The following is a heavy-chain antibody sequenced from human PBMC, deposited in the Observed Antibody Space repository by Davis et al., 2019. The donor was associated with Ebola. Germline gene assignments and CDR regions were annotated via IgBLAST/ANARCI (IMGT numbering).Heavy chain of an antibody. CDR3: AVGYCISSTCHSGYDY. V-gene: IGHV1-18*04. D-gene: IGHD2-2*01. CDR2: ISAYNGNT. Sequence: AASVKVSCKASGYTSTTYGVIWVRHAPGQGLEWMGWISAYNGNTNYAQKLQGRVTLTTTTSTSTAYMELRGLRSDDTAVYYCAVGYCISSTCHSGYDYWGQGTLVTVSS. J-gene: IGHJ4*02. CDR1: GYTSTTYG.